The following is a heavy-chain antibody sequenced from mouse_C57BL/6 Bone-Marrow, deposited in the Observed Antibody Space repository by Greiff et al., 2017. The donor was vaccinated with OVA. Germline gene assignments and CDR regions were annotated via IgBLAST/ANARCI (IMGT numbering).Heavy chain of an antibody. Sequence: VQVVESGPELVKPGASVKMSCKASGYAFSSSWMNWVKQRPGKGLEWIGRIYPGGGGTNYNGKFKGKATLTVDKSSSTAYMQLSSLTSEDSAVYFCARSTHYYNAKDYWGQGTSVTVSS. CDR2: IYPGGGGT. CDR3: ARSTHYYNAKDY. V-gene: IGHV1-82*01. J-gene: IGHJ4*01. D-gene: IGHD1-2*01. CDR1: GYAFSSSW.